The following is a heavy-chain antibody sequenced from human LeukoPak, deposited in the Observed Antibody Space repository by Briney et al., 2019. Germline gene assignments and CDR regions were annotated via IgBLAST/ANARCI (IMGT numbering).Heavy chain of an antibody. CDR2: ISGSGGST. D-gene: IGHD3-10*01. Sequence: GGSLRLSCAASGFTFSSYAMSWVRQAPGKGLEGVSAISGSGGSTYYADSVKGRFTISRDNSKNTLYLQMNSLRAEDTAVYYCAKVQGVGSGSSYYYYYGMDVWGQGTTVTVSS. CDR3: AKVQGVGSGSSYYYYYGMDV. J-gene: IGHJ6*02. V-gene: IGHV3-23*01. CDR1: GFTFSSYA.